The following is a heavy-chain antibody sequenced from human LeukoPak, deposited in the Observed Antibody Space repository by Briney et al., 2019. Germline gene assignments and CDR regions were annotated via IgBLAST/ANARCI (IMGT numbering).Heavy chain of an antibody. J-gene: IGHJ4*02. V-gene: IGHV4-4*02. D-gene: IGHD3/OR15-3a*01. CDR2: IYHSGST. Sequence: PGGSLRLSCAASGFTFSSYAMSWVRQPPGKGLEWIGEIYHSGSTNYNPSLKSRVTISVDKSKNQFSLKLSSVTAADTAVYYCASAGGTGYYFDYWGQGTLVTVSS. CDR3: ASAGGTGYYFDY. CDR1: GFTFSSYAM.